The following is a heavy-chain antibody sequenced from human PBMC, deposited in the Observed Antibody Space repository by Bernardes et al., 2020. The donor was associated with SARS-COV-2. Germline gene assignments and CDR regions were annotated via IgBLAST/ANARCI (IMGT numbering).Heavy chain of an antibody. Sequence: SETLSLTCAVSGYSISSGYYWGWIRPPPGKGLEWIGSIYHSGSTYYNPSLKSRVTISVDTSKNQFSLKLSSVTAADTAVYYCASGYSSSWSIFWGQGTLVTVSS. V-gene: IGHV4-38-2*01. J-gene: IGHJ4*02. D-gene: IGHD6-13*01. CDR2: IYHSGST. CDR3: ASGYSSSWSIF. CDR1: GYSISSGYY.